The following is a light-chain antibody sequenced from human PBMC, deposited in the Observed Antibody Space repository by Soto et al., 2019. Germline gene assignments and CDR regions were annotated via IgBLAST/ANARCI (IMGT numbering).Light chain of an antibody. V-gene: IGKV1-12*01. Sequence: DIQMTQSPSSVSASIGDRVTISCRASQSIYKWLVWYQQKPGKAPKLIIYAASSLQSGVPSRFSGSGYGTDFTLTIRSLQPEDFATDYCQQADSFPLSFGGGTQVEI. CDR3: QQADSFPLS. CDR2: AAS. J-gene: IGKJ4*01. CDR1: QSIYKW.